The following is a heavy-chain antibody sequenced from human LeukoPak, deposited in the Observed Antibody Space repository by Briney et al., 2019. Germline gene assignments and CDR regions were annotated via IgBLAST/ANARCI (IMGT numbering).Heavy chain of an antibody. CDR3: ARGAYYDFWSGYYSSFDY. CDR1: GYTFTSYG. Sequence: ASVKVSCKASGYTFTSYGISWVRQAPGQGLEWMGWMNPNSGNTGYAQKFQGRVTITRNTSISTAYMELSSLRSEDTAVYYCARGAYYDFWSGYYSSFDYWGQGTLVTVSS. V-gene: IGHV1-8*03. J-gene: IGHJ4*02. D-gene: IGHD3-3*01. CDR2: MNPNSGNT.